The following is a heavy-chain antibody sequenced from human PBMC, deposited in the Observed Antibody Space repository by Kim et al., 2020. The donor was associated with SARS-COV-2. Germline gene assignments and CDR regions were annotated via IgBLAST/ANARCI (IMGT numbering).Heavy chain of an antibody. V-gene: IGHV3-23*01. J-gene: IGHJ3*01. Sequence: GGSLRLSCAASGFTFSSYAMSWVRQAPGKGLEWVSAISGSGGSTYYADSVKGRFTISRDNSKNTLYLQMNSLRAEDTAVYYCAKDSRWGLRLGYDAFDLWGQRTMVAVSS. CDR3: AKDSRWGLRLGYDAFDL. CDR2: ISGSGGST. D-gene: IGHD1-26*01. CDR1: GFTFSSYA.